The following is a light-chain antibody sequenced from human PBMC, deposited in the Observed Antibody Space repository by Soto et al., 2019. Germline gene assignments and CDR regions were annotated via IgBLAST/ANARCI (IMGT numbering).Light chain of an antibody. Sequence: EIVMTQSPATLSVSPGDRATLSCRASQSVSSSLAWYQQIPGQAPRILIYDASTRATGIPARFGGSGSGTEIPLTISSLLSEDFAFYYCQQYNNWPPLTFGGGTKVELK. CDR2: DAS. CDR3: QQYNNWPPLT. CDR1: QSVSSS. J-gene: IGKJ4*01. V-gene: IGKV3-15*01.